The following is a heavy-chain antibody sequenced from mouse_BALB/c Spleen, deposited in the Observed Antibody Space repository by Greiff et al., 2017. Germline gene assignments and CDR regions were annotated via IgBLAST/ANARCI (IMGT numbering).Heavy chain of an antibody. D-gene: IGHD2-3*01. V-gene: IGHV3-1*02. CDR3: ADGYYN. CDR1: GYSITSGYS. J-gene: IGHJ2*01. CDR2: IHYSGNT. Sequence: DVKLQESGPDLVKPSQSLSLTCTVTGYSITSGYSWHWIRQFPGNKLEWMGYIHYSGNTNYNPSLKSRISITRDTSKNQFFLQLNSVTTEDTATYYCADGYYNWGQGTTLTVSS.